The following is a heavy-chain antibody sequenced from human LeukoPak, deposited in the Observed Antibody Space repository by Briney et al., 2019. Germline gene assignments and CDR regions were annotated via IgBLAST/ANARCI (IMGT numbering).Heavy chain of an antibody. CDR3: ARRWNYGRNYYIDV. J-gene: IGHJ6*03. V-gene: IGHV4-34*01. CDR2: INDSGRT. CDR1: GGSFSNYY. D-gene: IGHD1-7*01. Sequence: SETLSLTCAVYGGSFSNYYWSWIRQPPGKGLEWIGEINDSGRTNYNPSLTSRVTVSVDTSKNQFSLRLTSVTATDTAVYYCARRWNYGRNYYIDVWGKGATVSVSS.